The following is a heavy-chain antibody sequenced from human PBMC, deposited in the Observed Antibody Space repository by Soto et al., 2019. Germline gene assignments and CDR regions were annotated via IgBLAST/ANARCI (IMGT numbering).Heavy chain of an antibody. D-gene: IGHD6-19*01. Sequence: ASVKVSCKASGYTFSGHYMHWIRQAPGQGPEWLGWINANSGDTDRAPKFQVRLTMTRDTSISTAYMELSRLRSDDTAVYYCARGGALDGTSPPFNHWGQGTLVTVSS. J-gene: IGHJ4*02. V-gene: IGHV1-2*02. CDR1: GYTFSGHY. CDR2: INANSGDT. CDR3: ARGGALDGTSPPFNH.